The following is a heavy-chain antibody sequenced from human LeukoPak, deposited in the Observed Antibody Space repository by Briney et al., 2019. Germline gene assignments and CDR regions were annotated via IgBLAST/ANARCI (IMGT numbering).Heavy chain of an antibody. V-gene: IGHV4-4*07. Sequence: KASETLSLTCTVSGGSINSYYWSWIRQPAGKGLEWIGRMYSSGSTNYNPSLKSRVSMSVDTSKNQFSLKLTSVTAADTAVYHCARGGKATVVTMWGQGILVTVSS. CDR2: MYSSGST. D-gene: IGHD4-23*01. J-gene: IGHJ4*02. CDR3: ARGGKATVVTM. CDR1: GGSINSYY.